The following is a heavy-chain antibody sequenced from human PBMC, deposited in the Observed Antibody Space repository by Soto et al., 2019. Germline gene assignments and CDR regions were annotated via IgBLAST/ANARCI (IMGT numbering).Heavy chain of an antibody. CDR1: GFTFSDHY. Sequence: EVQLVESGGGLVQPGGSLRLSCATSGFTFSDHYLDWVRQAPGRGLEWVGRSRNKLNSYSTEYAASVKGRFTISRHDSTNSLFLQMNSLKTEDTAMYYCGRAYFHGPGSHPYFDSWGQGTLVTVSS. J-gene: IGHJ4*02. D-gene: IGHD3-10*01. V-gene: IGHV3-72*01. CDR2: SRNKLNSYST. CDR3: GRAYFHGPGSHPYFDS.